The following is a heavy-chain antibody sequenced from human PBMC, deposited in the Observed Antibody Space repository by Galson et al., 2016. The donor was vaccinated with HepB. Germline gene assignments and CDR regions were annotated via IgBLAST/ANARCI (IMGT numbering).Heavy chain of an antibody. CDR1: GYTFMSHG. Sequence: SVKVSCKASGYTFMSHGISWVRQAPGQGLEWMGWINAYNGDTKYGQKVQGRVTMTTDTSTRTVYMELRSLRSDDTAVYYCARDMTTLSTNYYYSYMDVWGKGTTVTVSS. D-gene: IGHD4-11*01. CDR3: ARDMTTLSTNYYYSYMDV. J-gene: IGHJ6*03. CDR2: INAYNGDT. V-gene: IGHV1-18*04.